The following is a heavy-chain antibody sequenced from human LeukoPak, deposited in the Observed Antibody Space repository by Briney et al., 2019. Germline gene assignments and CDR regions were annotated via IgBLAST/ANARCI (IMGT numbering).Heavy chain of an antibody. J-gene: IGHJ4*02. CDR3: ARDKYLD. Sequence: SETLSLTCTVSGGSISSSSYYWGWIRQPPGKGLEWIGSIYYSGSTYCNPSLKSRVTISVDTSKNQFSLKLSSVTAADTAVYYCARDKYLDWGQGTLVTVSS. CDR1: GGSISSSSYY. V-gene: IGHV4-39*02. CDR2: IYYSGST. D-gene: IGHD2/OR15-2a*01.